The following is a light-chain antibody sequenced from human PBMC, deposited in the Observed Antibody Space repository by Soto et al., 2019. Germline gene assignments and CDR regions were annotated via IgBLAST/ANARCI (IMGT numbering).Light chain of an antibody. CDR2: AAS. CDR3: QQSYTTPQT. V-gene: IGKV1-39*01. Sequence: DIQVSQSPSSLSASVGDRVTITCRASQSIHNYLNWYQQKPGKAPKLLIYAASTLQSGVPSRFSGSDSGTHFTLTISSLQPEDFATYYCQQSYTTPQTFGQGTKVDI. J-gene: IGKJ1*01. CDR1: QSIHNY.